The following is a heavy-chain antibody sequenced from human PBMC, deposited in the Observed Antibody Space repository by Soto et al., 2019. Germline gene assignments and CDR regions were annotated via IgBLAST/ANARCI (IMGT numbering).Heavy chain of an antibody. V-gene: IGHV4-4*07. J-gene: IGHJ1*01. D-gene: IGHD1-7*01. CDR3: ARESGENWTYEAH. Sequence: QVQQLESGPGLVKPWDTLSLTCTVSGAYISDFSWSWIRQPAGKGLEWIGRITVNGNTQYNPSFRSRVTMSLDTSRNQFSLNLQSATAADTALYYCARESGENWTYEAHWGQGTLVTVSS. CDR2: ITVNGNT. CDR1: GAYISDFS.